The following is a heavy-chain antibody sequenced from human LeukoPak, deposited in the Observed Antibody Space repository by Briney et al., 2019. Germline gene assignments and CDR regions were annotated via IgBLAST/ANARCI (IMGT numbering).Heavy chain of an antibody. Sequence: SETLSLTCAVYGGSFSGYYWSWIRQRPGKGLEWIGEINHSGSTNYNPSLKSRVTISVDTSKNQFSLKLSPVTAADTAVYYCARVLRFLERWFDPWGQGTLVTVSS. J-gene: IGHJ5*02. V-gene: IGHV4-34*01. CDR3: ARVLRFLERWFDP. CDR2: INHSGST. D-gene: IGHD3-3*01. CDR1: GGSFSGYY.